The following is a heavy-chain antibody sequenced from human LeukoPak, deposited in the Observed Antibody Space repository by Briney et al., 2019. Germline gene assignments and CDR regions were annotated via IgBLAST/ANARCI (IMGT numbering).Heavy chain of an antibody. CDR1: GFTFDDYA. V-gene: IGHV3-9*01. D-gene: IGHD2-21*02. CDR3: AKDSGPGSAYCGGDCYWVRSYYYYGMDV. J-gene: IGHJ6*02. Sequence: SLRLSCAASGFTFDDYAMRWVRQAPGQGLEWVSGLSSTSGSIGYAASVKGRFTISRDNAKNSLYLQMNSLRVEDTALYYCAKDSGPGSAYCGGDCYWVRSYYYYGMDVWGQGTTVTVSS. CDR2: LSSTSGSI.